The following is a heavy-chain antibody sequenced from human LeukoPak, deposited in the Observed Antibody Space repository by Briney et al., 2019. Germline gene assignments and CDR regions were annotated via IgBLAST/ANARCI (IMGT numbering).Heavy chain of an antibody. CDR2: IYTSGST. J-gene: IGHJ4*02. V-gene: IGHV4-4*07. CDR1: GGSISSYY. D-gene: IGHD1-1*01. CDR3: AREEELEGEFDY. Sequence: SETLSLTCTVSGGSISSYYWSWIRQPAGKGLEWIGRIYTSGSTNYNPSLKSRVTMSVDTSKNQFSLTLSSVIAADTAVYYCAREEELEGEFDYWGQGTLVTVSS.